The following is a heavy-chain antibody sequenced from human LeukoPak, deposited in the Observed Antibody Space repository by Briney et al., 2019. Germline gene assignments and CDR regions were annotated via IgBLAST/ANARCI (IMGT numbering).Heavy chain of an antibody. CDR1: GFTFSSYW. CDR2: INSDGSRT. Sequence: GGSLRLSCAASGFTFSSYWMHWVRQGPGKGLVWVSRINSDGSRTRYADSVKGRFTISRDNAKNTLYLQMNSLRAEDTAVYYCAKDRAKNWNYALDYWGQGTLVTVSS. D-gene: IGHD1-7*01. V-gene: IGHV3-74*01. J-gene: IGHJ4*02. CDR3: AKDRAKNWNYALDY.